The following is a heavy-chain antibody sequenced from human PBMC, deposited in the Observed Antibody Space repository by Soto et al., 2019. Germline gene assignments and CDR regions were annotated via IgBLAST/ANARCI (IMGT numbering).Heavy chain of an antibody. Sequence: QVQLVQSGAEVKKPGASVKVSCKASGYTFTSYAMHWVRQAPGQRLEWMGWINAGNGNTKYSQKFKGRVTITRDTSASTAYMELSSLRSEDMAVYYCARVLWFGELAFDIWGQGTMVTVSS. J-gene: IGHJ3*02. CDR2: INAGNGNT. CDR3: ARVLWFGELAFDI. V-gene: IGHV1-3*01. CDR1: GYTFTSYA. D-gene: IGHD3-10*01.